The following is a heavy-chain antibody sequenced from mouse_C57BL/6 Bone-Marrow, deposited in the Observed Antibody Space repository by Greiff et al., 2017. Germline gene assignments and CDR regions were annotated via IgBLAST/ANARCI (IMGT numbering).Heavy chain of an antibody. D-gene: IGHD1-1*01. CDR3: ARFYYYGSSLFDY. CDR2: INPGSGGT. J-gene: IGHJ2*01. CDR1: GYAFTNYL. V-gene: IGHV1-54*01. Sequence: QVQLQQSGAELVRPGTSVKVSCKASGYAFTNYLIEWVKQRPGQGLEWIGVINPGSGGTNYNEKFKGKATLTADKSSSTAYMQRSSLTSEDSAVYFCARFYYYGSSLFDYWGQGTTLTVSS.